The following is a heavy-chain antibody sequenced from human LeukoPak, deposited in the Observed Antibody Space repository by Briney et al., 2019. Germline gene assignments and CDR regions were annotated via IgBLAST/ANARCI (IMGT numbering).Heavy chain of an antibody. V-gene: IGHV1-69*05. Sequence: SVKVSFKASGGTFISYAISWVRQAPGQGLEWMGGIIPIFGTANYAQKFQGRVTITTDESTSTAYMELSSLRSEDTAVYYCARGGSVEGYYDSSGYYPWGQGTLVTVSS. J-gene: IGHJ5*02. D-gene: IGHD3-22*01. CDR3: ARGGSVEGYYDSSGYYP. CDR2: IIPIFGTA. CDR1: GGTFISYA.